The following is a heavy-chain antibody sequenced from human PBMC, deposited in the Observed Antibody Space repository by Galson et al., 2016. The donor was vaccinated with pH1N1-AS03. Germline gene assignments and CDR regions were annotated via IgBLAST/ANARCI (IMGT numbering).Heavy chain of an antibody. V-gene: IGHV4-59*01. D-gene: IGHD6-19*01. CDR1: GGSLKSSY. CDR3: AIGETIGWYDY. J-gene: IGHJ4*02. Sequence: SETLSLTCIVSGGSLKSSYWNWIRQSPGKGLEWIGHIYFSGKTKYNPSLKDRVTISLDTSNNVVSLELTSVTSADTAVYYCAIGETIGWYDYWGQGTLVTVSS. CDR2: IYFSGKT.